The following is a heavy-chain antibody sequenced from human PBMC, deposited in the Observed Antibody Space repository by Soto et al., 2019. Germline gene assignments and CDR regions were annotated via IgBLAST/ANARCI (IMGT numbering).Heavy chain of an antibody. D-gene: IGHD4-17*01. Sequence: GASVKVSCKVSGYTLTELSMHWVRQAPGKGLEWMGWFDPEDGETIYAQKFQGRVTMTTDTSTSTAYMELRSLRSDDTAVYYCARPIDDYSGKVHYFDYWGQGTLVTVSS. V-gene: IGHV1-24*01. CDR2: FDPEDGET. CDR3: ARPIDDYSGKVHYFDY. CDR1: GYTLTELS. J-gene: IGHJ4*02.